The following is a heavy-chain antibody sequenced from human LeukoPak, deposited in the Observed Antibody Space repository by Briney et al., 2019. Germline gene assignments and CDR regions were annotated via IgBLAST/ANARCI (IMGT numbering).Heavy chain of an antibody. D-gene: IGHD3-9*01. CDR2: IRYDGSNK. CDR1: GFTFSSYS. V-gene: IGHV3-30*02. J-gene: IGHJ2*01. CDR3: ARDRYNYWYFDL. Sequence: GGSLRLSCAASGFTFSSYSMNWVRQAPGKGLEWVAFIRYDGSNKYYADSVKGRFTISRDNAKNTLYLQMNSLRAEDTAVYYCARDRYNYWYFDLWGRGTLVTVSS.